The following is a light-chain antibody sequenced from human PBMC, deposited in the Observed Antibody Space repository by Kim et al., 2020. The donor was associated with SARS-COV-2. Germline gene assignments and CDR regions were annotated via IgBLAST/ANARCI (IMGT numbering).Light chain of an antibody. V-gene: IGLV1-44*01. CDR2: GNE. J-gene: IGLJ3*02. Sequence: GHMVNISCSGSSSNIGFSPVSWYQHLPRTAPKLLIYGNEHRPSGVPARFSCSKSGTSASLAISGLQSRDEGDYYCATWDDTLSGRVFGGGTQLTVL. CDR1: SSNIGFSP. CDR3: ATWDDTLSGRV.